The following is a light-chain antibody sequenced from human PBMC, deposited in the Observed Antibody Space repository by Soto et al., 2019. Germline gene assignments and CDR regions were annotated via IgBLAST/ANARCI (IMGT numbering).Light chain of an antibody. J-gene: IGLJ1*01. Sequence: QPVLTQSPSASASLGASVKLTCTLSSGHSSYAIAWHQQPPEKGPRYLMKLNSDGSHSKGDGIPDRFPGSSSGAERYLTISSLQSEDEADYYCQTWGTGIRVFGTGTKVTVL. CDR2: LNSDGSH. CDR3: QTWGTGIRV. CDR1: SGHSSYA. V-gene: IGLV4-69*01.